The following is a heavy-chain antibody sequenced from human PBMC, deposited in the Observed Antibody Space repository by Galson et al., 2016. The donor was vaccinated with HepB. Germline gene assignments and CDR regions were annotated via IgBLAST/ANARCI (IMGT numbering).Heavy chain of an antibody. CDR3: ATGGPVVTATQVSGGGVTVHNAFDI. Sequence: SLRLSCAASAFNFNNYDIHWVRQAPGKGLEWVTIIPSDGTHQDYVDSVKGRFTISRDDSTNTVSLQMNSLRLEDTAMYYCATGGPVVTATQVSGGGVTVHNAFDIWGQGTMVTVSS. CDR2: IPSDGTHQ. CDR1: AFNFNNYD. V-gene: IGHV3-30*03. D-gene: IGHD2-21*02. J-gene: IGHJ3*02.